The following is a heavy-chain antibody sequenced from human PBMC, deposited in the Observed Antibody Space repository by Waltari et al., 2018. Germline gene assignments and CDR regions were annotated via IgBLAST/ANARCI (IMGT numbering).Heavy chain of an antibody. J-gene: IGHJ3*02. CDR1: GDSIRSHF. CDR3: ARLPRGSVIIGAFDI. Sequence: VQLQESGPGLVKPSETLSLRCTVSGDSIRSHFWSWIRQAPGKGLEWIGHMYFSGTKDYNPSLKSRVALSIDTSKNHFSLNLRSVTAADTAIYYCARLPRGSVIIGAFDIWGQGTQVTVSS. D-gene: IGHD3-22*01. CDR2: MYFSGTK. V-gene: IGHV4-59*11.